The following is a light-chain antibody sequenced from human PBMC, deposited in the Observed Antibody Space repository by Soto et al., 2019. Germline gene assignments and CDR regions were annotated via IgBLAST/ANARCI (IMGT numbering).Light chain of an antibody. CDR2: DAS. CDR3: QQYGDLPLT. V-gene: IGKV1-33*01. Sequence: DIQMTQSPSSLSASVGDRVTITCQASQDISNHLNWYQQKPGQAPKLLIFDASSVEAGVPSRFSGSGSGTHVTFTIHSLQAEDIATYFCQQYGDLPLTFGGGTKV. J-gene: IGKJ4*01. CDR1: QDISNH.